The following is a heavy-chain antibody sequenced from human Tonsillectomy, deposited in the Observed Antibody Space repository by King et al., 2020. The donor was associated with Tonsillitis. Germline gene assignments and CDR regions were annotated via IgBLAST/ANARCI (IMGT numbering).Heavy chain of an antibody. CDR2: IWYDGSNK. J-gene: IGHJ4*02. CDR1: GFPFSSYG. V-gene: IGHV3-33*08. Sequence: VQLVESGGGVVQPGRSLRLSCAASGFPFSSYGMHWVRQAPGKGLEWVAVIWYDGSNKYYADSVKGRFTISRDNSKNTLYLQMNSLRAEDTAVYYCARDPDYYGSGSYYDHWDQGTLVTVSS. CDR3: ARDPDYYGSGSYYDH. D-gene: IGHD3-10*01.